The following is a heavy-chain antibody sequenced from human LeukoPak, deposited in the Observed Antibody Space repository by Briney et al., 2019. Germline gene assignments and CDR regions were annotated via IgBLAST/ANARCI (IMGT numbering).Heavy chain of an antibody. CDR2: IYPGDSDT. Sequence: GESLKISCKGSGYSFTSYWIGWVRQMPGKGLEWMGIIYPGDSDTRYSPSFQGQVTISADKSISTAYLQWSSLKASDTAMYYCASSFCGGDCYPGRAFDIWGQGTMVTVSS. D-gene: IGHD2-21*02. J-gene: IGHJ3*02. V-gene: IGHV5-51*01. CDR3: ASSFCGGDCYPGRAFDI. CDR1: GYSFTSYW.